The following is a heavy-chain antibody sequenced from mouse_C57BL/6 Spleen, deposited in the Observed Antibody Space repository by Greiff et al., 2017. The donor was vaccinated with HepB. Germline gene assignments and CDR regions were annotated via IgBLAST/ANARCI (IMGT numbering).Heavy chain of an antibody. V-gene: IGHV1-59*01. D-gene: IGHD2-4*01. Sequence: VQLQQPGAELVRPGTSVKLSCKASGYTFTSYWMHWVKQRPGQGLEWIGVIDPSDSYTNYNQKFKGKATLTVDTSSSTAYMQLSSLTSEDSAVYYCARSLDYRYAMDYWGQGTSVTVSS. CDR2: IDPSDSYT. J-gene: IGHJ4*01. CDR1: GYTFTSYW. CDR3: ARSLDYRYAMDY.